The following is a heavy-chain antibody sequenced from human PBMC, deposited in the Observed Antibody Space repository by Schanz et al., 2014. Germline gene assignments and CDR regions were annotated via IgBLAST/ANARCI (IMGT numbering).Heavy chain of an antibody. D-gene: IGHD2-21*01. CDR1: GFTFSAYA. Sequence: EVQLLESGGGLVQPGGSLRLSCAASGFTFSAYAMTWVRQAPGKGLEWISFINTGSNYINYADSVKSRFTISRDNSRNTLYLQMNSLRAEDTAVYYCARDGYSVVVISPTESFDIWGQGTMVTVSP. V-gene: IGHV3-48*01. CDR2: INTGSNYI. CDR3: ARDGYSVVVISPTESFDI. J-gene: IGHJ3*02.